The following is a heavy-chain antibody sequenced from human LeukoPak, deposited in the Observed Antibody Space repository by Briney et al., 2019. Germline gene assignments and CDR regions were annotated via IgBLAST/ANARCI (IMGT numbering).Heavy chain of an antibody. D-gene: IGHD3-10*01. Sequence: GGSLRLSCVASGFSLSGYWMYWVRQAPGKGLTYISRNNGDGSTTNYADSVKGRLTISRDNTKNTLYLQMNSLTVEDTAVYYRARETWSRGGDAFDIWGRGTMVTVSS. V-gene: IGHV3-74*01. CDR1: GFSLSGYW. CDR2: NNGDGSTT. J-gene: IGHJ3*02. CDR3: ARETWSRGGDAFDI.